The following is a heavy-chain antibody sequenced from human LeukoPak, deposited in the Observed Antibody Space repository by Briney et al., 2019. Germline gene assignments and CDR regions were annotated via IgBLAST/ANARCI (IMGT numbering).Heavy chain of an antibody. V-gene: IGHV3-15*04. CDR1: GFTFTAAW. J-gene: IGHJ4*02. CDR3: TLDDVGLAPGY. CDR2: IESKSDGGTT. D-gene: IGHD3-16*01. Sequence: GGSLRLSCAASGFTFTAAWMSWVRQAPGKGLEGVGRIESKSDGGTTYYAAPVKGRFTISRDDLKNTLYLQMNSLKTEDTAVYFCTLDDVGLAPGYWGQGTLVTVSS.